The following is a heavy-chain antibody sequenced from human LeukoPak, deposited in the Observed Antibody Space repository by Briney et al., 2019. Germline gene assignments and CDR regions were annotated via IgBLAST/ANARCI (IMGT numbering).Heavy chain of an antibody. J-gene: IGHJ4*02. CDR1: GFTFSDHY. CDR2: TTNKADSYTT. V-gene: IGHV3-72*01. Sequence: PGGSLRLSCAASGFTFSDHYMDCVRQAPGKGLEWVGRTTNKADSYTTNYAASVKGRFTISRDDSKNLLFLQMNSLRTEDTAVYYCARDTTYGIDYWGQGTLVTVSS. D-gene: IGHD1-14*01. CDR3: ARDTTYGIDY.